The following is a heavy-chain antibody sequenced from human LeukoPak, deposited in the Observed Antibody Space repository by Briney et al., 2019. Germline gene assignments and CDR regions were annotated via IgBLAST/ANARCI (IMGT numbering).Heavy chain of an antibody. CDR3: TTDFGYFDWLSLSY. CDR2: IKSKTDGGTT. CDR1: GFTFSNAW. D-gene: IGHD3-9*01. J-gene: IGHJ4*02. Sequence: GGSLRLYCAASGFTFSNAWMSWGRQAPGKGLEWVGRIKSKTDGGTTDYAAPVKGRFTISRDDSKNTLYLQMNSLKTEDTAVYYCTTDFGYFDWLSLSYWGQGTLVTVSS. V-gene: IGHV3-15*01.